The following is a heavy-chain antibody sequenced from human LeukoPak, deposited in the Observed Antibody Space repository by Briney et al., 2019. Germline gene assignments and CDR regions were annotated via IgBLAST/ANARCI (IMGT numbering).Heavy chain of an antibody. Sequence: GGSLRLSCAASGFTFSTFGMHWVRQAPGEGLEWVAVISPDGGLQYCADSVKGRFTVSRDNSQNTLYLQMNSLRAEDTAVYYCAREGRGYSYAFEYWGQGTLVTVSS. CDR1: GFTFSTFG. V-gene: IGHV3-30*03. J-gene: IGHJ4*02. D-gene: IGHD5-18*01. CDR2: ISPDGGLQ. CDR3: AREGRGYSYAFEY.